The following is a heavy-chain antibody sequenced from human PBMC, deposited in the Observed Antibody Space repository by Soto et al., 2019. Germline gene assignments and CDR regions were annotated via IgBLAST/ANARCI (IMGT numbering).Heavy chain of an antibody. CDR2: IYYSGST. V-gene: IGHV4-59*01. D-gene: IGHD4-17*01. J-gene: IGHJ3*01. CDR3: ASVYGDYPYLDAFDV. CDR1: GGSISSYY. Sequence: QVQLQESGPGLVKPSETLSLTCTVSGGSISSYYWSWIRQPPGKGLEWIGYIYYSGSTNYNPSLKSRVTISVDPSKNLSSLKLSSVTAADTAVYYCASVYGDYPYLDAFDVWGQGTMVTVSS.